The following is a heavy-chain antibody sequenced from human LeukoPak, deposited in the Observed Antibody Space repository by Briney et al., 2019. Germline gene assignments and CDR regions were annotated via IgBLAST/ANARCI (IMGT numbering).Heavy chain of an antibody. D-gene: IGHD5-18*01. V-gene: IGHV3-30*04. CDR2: ISYDGSYK. CDR1: GFTFSSYA. Sequence: GGSLRLSCAASGFTFSSYAMHWVRQAPGKVLEWVAVISYDGSYKYYADSVKGRFTISRDNSKNTLYLQMSSLRAEDTAVYYCAKDVDTAISFFDYWGQGTLVTVSS. J-gene: IGHJ4*02. CDR3: AKDVDTAISFFDY.